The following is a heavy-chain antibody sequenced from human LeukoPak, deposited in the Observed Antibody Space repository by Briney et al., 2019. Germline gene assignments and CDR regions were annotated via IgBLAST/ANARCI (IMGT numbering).Heavy chain of an antibody. V-gene: IGHV3-30*01. CDR2: ISYDGSNK. Sequence: GRSLRLSCAASGFTFSSYAMHWVRQAPGKGLEWVAVISYDGSNKYYADSVKGRFTISRDNSKNTLYLQMNSLRAEDTAVYYCAREGGAAPFDYWGQGTLVTVSS. CDR3: AREGGAAPFDY. D-gene: IGHD1-26*01. J-gene: IGHJ4*02. CDR1: GFTFSSYA.